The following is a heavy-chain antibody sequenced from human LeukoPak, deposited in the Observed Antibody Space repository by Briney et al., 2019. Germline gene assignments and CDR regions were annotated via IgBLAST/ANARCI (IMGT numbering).Heavy chain of an antibody. CDR1: GGSISSSSYY. Sequence: SETLSLTCTVSGGSISSSSYYWGWIRQPPGKGLEWIGSIYYSGSTYYNPSLKSRVTISVDTSKNQFSLKLSSVTAADTAVYYCARQRRDYYDSSGYTGNYWGQGTLVTVSS. J-gene: IGHJ4*02. V-gene: IGHV4-39*01. CDR2: IYYSGST. CDR3: ARQRRDYYDSSGYTGNY. D-gene: IGHD3-22*01.